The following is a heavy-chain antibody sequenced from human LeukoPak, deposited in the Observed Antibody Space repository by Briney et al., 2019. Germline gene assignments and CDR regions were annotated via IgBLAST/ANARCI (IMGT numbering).Heavy chain of an antibody. J-gene: IGHJ3*02. CDR2: ISNSGST. V-gene: IGHV4-31*03. Sequence: SETLSLTCSVSGGSISSGDYYWSWIRQLPGKGLEWIGYISNSGSTHYNPSLKSRVTISVDTSKKQFSLKLSSVTAADTAVYYCAGTLYCYSRGCHNDGFDIWGQGTMVTVSS. D-gene: IGHD2/OR15-2a*01. CDR3: AGTLYCYSRGCHNDGFDI. CDR1: GGSISSGDYY.